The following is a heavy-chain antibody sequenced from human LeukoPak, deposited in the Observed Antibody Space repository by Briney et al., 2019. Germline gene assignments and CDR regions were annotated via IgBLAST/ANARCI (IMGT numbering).Heavy chain of an antibody. J-gene: IGHJ4*02. V-gene: IGHV1-2*02. CDR2: INPNNDVT. Sequence: ASVKVSCEASGYTFTDYYIHLVRQAPGQGLEWMGWINPNNDVTNYAQKFQGRVIMTKDTSIRTAYMELSSLRSDDTAMYYCARGERGRYCSSTTCQSDYWGQGTLVTVSS. CDR1: GYTFTDYY. CDR3: ARGERGRYCSSTTCQSDY. D-gene: IGHD2-2*01.